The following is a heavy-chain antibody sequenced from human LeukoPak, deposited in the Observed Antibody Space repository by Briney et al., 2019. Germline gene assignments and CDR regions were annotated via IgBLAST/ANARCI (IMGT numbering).Heavy chain of an antibody. CDR3: AREIRGSGPKGDFDI. Sequence: ASVKVSCKASGYTFTSYYMHWVRQAPGQGLEWMGIINPSGGSTSYAQKFQGRVTMTRDTSTSTVYMELSSLRSEDTAVYYCAREIRGSGPKGDFDIWGQGTMVTVSS. J-gene: IGHJ3*02. V-gene: IGHV1-46*01. CDR2: INPSGGST. CDR1: GYTFTSYY. D-gene: IGHD3-10*01.